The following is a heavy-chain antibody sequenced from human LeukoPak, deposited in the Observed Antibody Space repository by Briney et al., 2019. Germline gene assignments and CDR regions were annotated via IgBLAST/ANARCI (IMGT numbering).Heavy chain of an antibody. CDR3: ARESPGYYGSGTLYYFDC. Sequence: SETLSLTCTVSGGSISSYYWSWIRQPPGKGLEWIGYIYYSGSTNYNPSLKSRVTISVDTSKNQFSLKLSSVTAADTAVYYCARESPGYYGSGTLYYFDCWGQGTLVTVSS. D-gene: IGHD3-10*01. V-gene: IGHV4-59*01. CDR1: GGSISSYY. CDR2: IYYSGST. J-gene: IGHJ4*02.